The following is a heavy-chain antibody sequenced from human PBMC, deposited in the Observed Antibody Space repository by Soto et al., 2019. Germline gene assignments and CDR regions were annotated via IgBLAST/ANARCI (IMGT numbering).Heavy chain of an antibody. CDR1: GFTFSSYA. CDR2: ISYDGSNK. V-gene: IGHV3-30-3*01. Sequence: QVQLVESGGGVVQPGRSLRLSCAASGFTFSSYAMHWVRQAPGKGLEWVAVISYDGSNKYYADSVKGRFTISRDNSKNTLYLTMNSLRAEDTAVYYCARDYSSSSLDYWGQGTLVTVSS. CDR3: ARDYSSSSLDY. J-gene: IGHJ4*02. D-gene: IGHD6-6*01.